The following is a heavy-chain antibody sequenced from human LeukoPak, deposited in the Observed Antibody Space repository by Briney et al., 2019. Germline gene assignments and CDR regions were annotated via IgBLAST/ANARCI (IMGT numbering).Heavy chain of an antibody. CDR2: IYYSGST. D-gene: IGHD3-3*01. Sequence: SETLSLTCTVSGGSISSGDYYWSWIRQPPGKGLEWIGYIYYSGSTYHNPSLKSRVTISVDTSRNQFSLKLSSVTAADTAVYYCARGRNSDFWGGKDYWGQGTLVTVSS. CDR1: GGSISSGDYY. V-gene: IGHV4-30-4*08. CDR3: ARGRNSDFWGGKDY. J-gene: IGHJ4*02.